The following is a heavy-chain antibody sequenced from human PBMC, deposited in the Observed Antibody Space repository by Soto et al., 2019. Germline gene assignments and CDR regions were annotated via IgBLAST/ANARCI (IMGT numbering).Heavy chain of an antibody. CDR3: ARVLPNYCSSTSCLGWFDP. V-gene: IGHV4-59*01. D-gene: IGHD2-2*01. CDR2: IYYSGST. CDR1: GGSISGYY. J-gene: IGHJ5*02. Sequence: PSETLSLTCTVSGGSISGYYWSWIRQPPGKGLEWIVYIYYSGSTNYNPSLKSRVTISVDTSKNQFSMKLRSVTAADTAVYYCARVLPNYCSSTSCLGWFDPWGQGTLVTVS.